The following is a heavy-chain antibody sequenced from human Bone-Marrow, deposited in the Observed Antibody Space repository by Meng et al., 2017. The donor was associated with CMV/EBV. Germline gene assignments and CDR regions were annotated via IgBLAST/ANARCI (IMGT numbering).Heavy chain of an antibody. D-gene: IGHD3-3*01. CDR1: GFTFSSYA. Sequence: GESLKISCAASGFTFSSYAMHWVRQAPGKGLEWVAVISYDGSNKYYADSVKGRFTISRDNSKNTLYLQMNSLRAEDTAVYYCARVKLSSGAFDIWGQGTMVTVSS. CDR2: ISYDGSNK. CDR3: ARVKLSSGAFDI. J-gene: IGHJ3*02. V-gene: IGHV3-30*04.